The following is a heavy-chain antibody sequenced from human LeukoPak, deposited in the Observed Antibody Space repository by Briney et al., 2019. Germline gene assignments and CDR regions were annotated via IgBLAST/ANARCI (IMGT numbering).Heavy chain of an antibody. V-gene: IGHV1-69*13. CDR2: LIPIFGTA. CDR3: ARVAAEYSSSWYHWFDP. CDR1: GGIFSSYA. J-gene: IGHJ5*02. Sequence: SVKVSCKASGGIFSSYAISWVRQAPGQGLEWMGGLIPIFGTANYAQKFQGRVTITADESTSTAYMELSSLGSEDTAVYYCARVAAEYSSSWYHWFDPWGQGTLVTVSS. D-gene: IGHD6-13*01.